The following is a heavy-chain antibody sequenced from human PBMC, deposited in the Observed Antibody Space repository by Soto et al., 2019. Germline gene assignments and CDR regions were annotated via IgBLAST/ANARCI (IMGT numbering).Heavy chain of an antibody. Sequence: ASVKVSCKASGYSLSTYALHWVRQAPGQRLEWMGWIDADNDNTKYSLKFQGRVIITRDTSASTAYMELSGLRSEDTAMYYCARGGSGIFDYWGQGSLVTVYS. CDR1: GYSLSTYA. CDR2: IDADNDNT. V-gene: IGHV1-3*01. J-gene: IGHJ4*02. D-gene: IGHD2-15*01. CDR3: ARGGSGIFDY.